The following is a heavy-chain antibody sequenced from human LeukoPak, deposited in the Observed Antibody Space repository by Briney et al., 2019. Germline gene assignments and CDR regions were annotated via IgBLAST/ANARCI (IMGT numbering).Heavy chain of an antibody. CDR1: GGTFSSYA. Sequence: SVKVSCKASGGTFSSYAISWVRQAPGQGLEWMGGIIPIFGTANYAQKFQGRVTITTDESTSTAYMELSSRRSEDTAVYYCAGKRYSGYDLVIAYYYYMDVWGKGTTVTVSS. CDR3: AGKRYSGYDLVIAYYYYMDV. CDR2: IIPIFGTA. V-gene: IGHV1-69*05. D-gene: IGHD5-12*01. J-gene: IGHJ6*03.